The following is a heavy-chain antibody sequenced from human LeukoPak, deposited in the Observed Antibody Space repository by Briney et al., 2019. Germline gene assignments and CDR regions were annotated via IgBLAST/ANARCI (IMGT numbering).Heavy chain of an antibody. V-gene: IGHV6-1*01. CDR2: TYYRSKWYN. J-gene: IGHJ6*03. D-gene: IGHD3-10*01. CDR3: AKEIITMVRVVIPYYYYYYMDV. CDR1: GDSVSSNSAA. Sequence: SQTLSLTCAISGDSVSSNSAAWNWIRQSPSRGLEWLERTYYRSKWYNDYAVSVKSRITINPDTSKNQFSLQLNSVTPEDTAVYYCAKEIITMVRVVIPYYYYYYMDVWGKGTTVTVSS.